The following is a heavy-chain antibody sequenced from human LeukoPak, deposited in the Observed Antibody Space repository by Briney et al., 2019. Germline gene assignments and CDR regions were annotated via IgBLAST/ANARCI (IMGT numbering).Heavy chain of an antibody. D-gene: IGHD3-22*01. CDR2: ISGSGGST. V-gene: IGHV3-23*01. CDR1: GFTFSSYA. Sequence: PGGSLRLSCAASGFTFSSYAMSWVRQAPGKGLEWVSAISGSGGSTYYADSVKGRFTISRDNSKNTLYLQMNSLRAEDTAAYYCAKLWRSGYYYFDYWGQGTLVTVSS. J-gene: IGHJ4*02. CDR3: AKLWRSGYYYFDY.